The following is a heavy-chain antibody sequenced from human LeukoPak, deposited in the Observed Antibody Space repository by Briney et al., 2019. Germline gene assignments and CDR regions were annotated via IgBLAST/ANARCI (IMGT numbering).Heavy chain of an antibody. CDR2: IAYDGSNI. CDR1: GFTFISYG. J-gene: IGHJ6*02. V-gene: IGHV3-30*18. Sequence: GGSLRLSCAASGFTFISYGMHWVRQAPGKGLEWVAVIAYDGSNIYYADSVKGRFTISRDNSKNTLYLQMNSLRAEDTAVYYCAKTYYYDSSGYSRPYYYYAMDVWGQGTTVTVSS. D-gene: IGHD3-22*01. CDR3: AKTYYYDSSGYSRPYYYYAMDV.